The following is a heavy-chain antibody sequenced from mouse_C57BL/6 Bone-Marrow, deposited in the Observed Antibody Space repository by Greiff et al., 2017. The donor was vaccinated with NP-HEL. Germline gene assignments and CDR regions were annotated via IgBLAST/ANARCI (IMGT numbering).Heavy chain of an antibody. J-gene: IGHJ3*01. V-gene: IGHV1-66*01. CDR2: IYPGSGNT. CDR3: ARGKTAQAAWFAY. Sequence: QVQLQQSGPELVKPGASVKISCKASGYSFTSYYIHWVKQRPGQGLEWIGWIYPGSGNTKYNEKFKGKATLTADTSSSTAYMQLSSLTSEDSAVYYCARGKTAQAAWFAYWGQGTQVTVSA. CDR1: GYSFTSYY. D-gene: IGHD3-2*02.